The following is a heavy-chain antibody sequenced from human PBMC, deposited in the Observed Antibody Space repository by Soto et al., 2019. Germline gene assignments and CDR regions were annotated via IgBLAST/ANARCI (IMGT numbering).Heavy chain of an antibody. J-gene: IGHJ4*02. Sequence: SETLSLTCVVSGGSVTNSSYYWGWIRQSPGKGLEWIGSVYYRGRSYSKSSVKSRVTISVDTSKNQFSLNFNSVTASDTALYYCVSQRTTVLTQAYFDYWGPGALVTVSS. CDR2: VYYRGRS. CDR3: VSQRTTVLTQAYFDY. D-gene: IGHD4-17*01. V-gene: IGHV4-39*01. CDR1: GGSVTNSSYY.